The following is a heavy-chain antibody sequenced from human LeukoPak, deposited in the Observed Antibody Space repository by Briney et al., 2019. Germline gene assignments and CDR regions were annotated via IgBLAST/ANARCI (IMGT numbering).Heavy chain of an antibody. V-gene: IGHV3-23*01. J-gene: IGHJ4*02. CDR1: RFTFSTYA. Sequence: GGSLRLSCAASRFTFSTYAMSWVRQAPEKGLEWVSGLSDGGGYTYYADSVKGRFTISRDNAKNTLYLQMNSLRAEDTAIYYCATAYSTTWSFSDFWGQGTLVTVSS. CDR2: LSDGGGYT. CDR3: ATAYSTTWSFSDF. D-gene: IGHD6-13*01.